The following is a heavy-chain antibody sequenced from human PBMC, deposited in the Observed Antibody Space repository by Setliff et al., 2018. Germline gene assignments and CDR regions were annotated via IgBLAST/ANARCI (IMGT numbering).Heavy chain of an antibody. CDR1: DGSLYSGNYY. J-gene: IGHJ4*02. CDR2: IHGTEGT. V-gene: IGHV4-61*09. Sequence: SETLSLTCTVSDGSLYSGNYYWTWIRQPAGKALEWIGHIHGTEGTHYNPSLESRVTISRDKSPNQFSLMLRSVTAADTALYYCARHTIAMSTIISYFDYWGQGTLVTSPQ. D-gene: IGHD3-10*01. CDR3: ARHTIAMSTIISYFDY.